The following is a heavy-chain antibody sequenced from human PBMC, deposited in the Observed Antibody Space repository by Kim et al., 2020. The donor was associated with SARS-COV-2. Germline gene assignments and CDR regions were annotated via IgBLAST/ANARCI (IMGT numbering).Heavy chain of an antibody. J-gene: IGHJ4*02. Sequence: SETLSLTCTVSGGSISSNHWWRWVRQAPGGRPEWIAKIFRNGNTNYNPSLRSRVTISMDKSKNQFYLKLDSVTASDTAFYYCARDHDRTSSGFEYWGQGILVTVSS. CDR2: IFRNGNT. CDR1: GGSISSNHW. V-gene: IGHV4-4*02. CDR3: ARDHDRTSSGFEY. D-gene: IGHD3-22*01.